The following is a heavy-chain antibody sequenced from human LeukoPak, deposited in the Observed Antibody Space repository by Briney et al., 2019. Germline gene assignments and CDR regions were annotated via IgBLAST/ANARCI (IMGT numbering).Heavy chain of an antibody. J-gene: IGHJ4*02. Sequence: SETLSLTCAVYGGSFSGYYWSWIRQPPGKGLERIGEINHSGSTNYNPSLKSRVTISVDTSKNQFSLKLSSVTAADTAVYYCARGIWSGYYVYWGQGTLVTVSS. D-gene: IGHD3-3*01. CDR2: INHSGST. CDR3: ARGIWSGYYVY. V-gene: IGHV4-34*01. CDR1: GGSFSGYY.